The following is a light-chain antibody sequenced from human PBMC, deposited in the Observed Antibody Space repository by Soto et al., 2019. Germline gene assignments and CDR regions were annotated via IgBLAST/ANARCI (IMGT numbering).Light chain of an antibody. V-gene: IGKV1D-16*01. Sequence: DVQMTQSPSSLSASVGDGVTITCRASQDINSYLAWYQQKPGNAPKSLIYAASSLQTGVPSRFSGSESGTDFTLTISNLQPEDSATYYCQQYNIYPLTFGGGTKVEIK. CDR2: AAS. CDR1: QDINSY. J-gene: IGKJ4*01. CDR3: QQYNIYPLT.